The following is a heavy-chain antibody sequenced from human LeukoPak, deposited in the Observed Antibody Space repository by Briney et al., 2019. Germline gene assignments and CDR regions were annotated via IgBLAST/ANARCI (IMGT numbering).Heavy chain of an antibody. Sequence: ASVKVSCKASGYTFTSYDINWVRQATGQGLEWMGWMNPNSGNTGNAQKFQGRVTITRNTSISTAYMELSSLRSEDTAVYYCARGAYCSSTSCYDWFDPWGQGTLVTVSS. J-gene: IGHJ5*02. CDR2: MNPNSGNT. CDR3: ARGAYCSSTSCYDWFDP. CDR1: GYTFTSYD. V-gene: IGHV1-8*03. D-gene: IGHD2-2*01.